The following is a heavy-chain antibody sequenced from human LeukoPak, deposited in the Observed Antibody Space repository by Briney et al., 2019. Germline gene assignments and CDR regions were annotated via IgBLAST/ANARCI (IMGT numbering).Heavy chain of an antibody. Sequence: ASVKVSCKASGYTFTGYYMHWVRQAPGQGLEWMGIINPSSGSTSYAQKFQGRVTMTRDTSTSTVYMELSSLRSEDTAVYYCARGARLLVVPTTIIWEGDYFDYWGQGTLVTVSS. CDR3: ARGARLLVVPTTIIWEGDYFDY. V-gene: IGHV1-46*01. CDR1: GYTFTGYY. J-gene: IGHJ4*02. D-gene: IGHD2-2*01. CDR2: INPSSGST.